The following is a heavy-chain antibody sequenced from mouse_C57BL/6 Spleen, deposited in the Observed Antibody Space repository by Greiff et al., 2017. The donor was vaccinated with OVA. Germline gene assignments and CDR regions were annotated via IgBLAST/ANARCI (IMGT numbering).Heavy chain of an antibody. D-gene: IGHD2-12*01. CDR1: GYSFTGYY. V-gene: IGHV1-42*01. Sequence: VQLQQSGPELVKPGASVKISCKASGYSFTGYYMNWVKQSPEKSLEWIGEINPSTGGTTYNQKFKAKATLTVDKSSSTAYMQLKSLTSEDSAVYYCARLRRKGSYAMDYWGQGTSVTVSS. J-gene: IGHJ4*01. CDR3: ARLRRKGSYAMDY. CDR2: INPSTGGT.